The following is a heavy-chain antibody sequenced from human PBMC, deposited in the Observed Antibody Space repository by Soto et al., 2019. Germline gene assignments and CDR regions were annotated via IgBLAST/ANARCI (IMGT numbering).Heavy chain of an antibody. Sequence: SVKVSCKASGYTFTSYGISWVRQAPGQGLEWMGGIIPIFGTANYAQKFQGRVTITADKSTSTAHMELSSLRSEDTAVYYCARESSIAALLPLQHWGQGTLVTVSS. J-gene: IGHJ1*01. CDR1: GYTFTSYG. CDR3: ARESSIAALLPLQH. D-gene: IGHD6-6*01. V-gene: IGHV1-69*06. CDR2: IIPIFGTA.